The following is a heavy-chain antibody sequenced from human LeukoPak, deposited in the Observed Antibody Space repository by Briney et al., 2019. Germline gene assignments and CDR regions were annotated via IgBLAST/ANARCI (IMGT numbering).Heavy chain of an antibody. CDR3: ARGGGYVWGCYRYRWFDP. J-gene: IGHJ5*02. CDR1: GYTFTSYD. V-gene: IGHV1-8*03. CDR2: MNPNSGNT. D-gene: IGHD3-16*02. Sequence: ASVKVSCKASGYTFTSYDINWVRQATGQGLEWMGWMNPNSGNTGYAQKFQGRVTITRNTSISTAYMELSSLRSEDTAVYYCARGGGYVWGCYRYRWFDPWGQGTLVTVSS.